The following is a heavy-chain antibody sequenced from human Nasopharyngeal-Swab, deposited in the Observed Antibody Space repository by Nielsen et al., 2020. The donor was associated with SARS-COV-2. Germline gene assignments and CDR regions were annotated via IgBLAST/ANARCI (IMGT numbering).Heavy chain of an antibody. V-gene: IGHV1-46*01. J-gene: IGHJ6*03. D-gene: IGHD3-3*01. CDR2: INPTGGST. CDR3: ARSGRITIFGVFINYYYYMDV. Sequence: WVRQAPGQGLEWMGIINPTGGSTSYAQKFQGRVTMTRDTSTSTVYMELSSLRSEYTAVYYCARSGRITIFGVFINYYYYMDVWGKGTTVTVSS.